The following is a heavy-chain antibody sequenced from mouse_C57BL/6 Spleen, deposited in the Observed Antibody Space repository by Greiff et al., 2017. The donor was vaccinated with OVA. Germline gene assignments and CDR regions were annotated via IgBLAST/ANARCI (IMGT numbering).Heavy chain of an antibody. CDR2: ILPGSGST. J-gene: IGHJ2*01. V-gene: IGHV1-9*01. CDR3: ARGGAAQATKLFFDY. CDR1: GYTFTGYW. D-gene: IGHD3-2*02. Sequence: QVQLQQPGAELMKPGASVKLSCKATGYTFTGYWIEWVKQRPGHGLEWIGEILPGSGSTNYNEKFKGKATFTADTSSNTAYMQRSRLTTEDSAIYYCARGGAAQATKLFFDYWGQGTTLTVSS.